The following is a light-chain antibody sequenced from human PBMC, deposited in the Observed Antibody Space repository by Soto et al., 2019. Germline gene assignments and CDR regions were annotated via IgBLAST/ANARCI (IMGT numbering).Light chain of an antibody. Sequence: QSVLTQPRSVSGSPGQSVTISCTGTSSDVGGYNYVSWYQQHPGKAPKLMIYDVNKRPSGVPDRFSGSKSGNTASLTISGLQAEDEADYYCCSYAGGYAFVFGTGTKVPVL. J-gene: IGLJ1*01. CDR1: SSDVGGYNY. CDR3: CSYAGGYAFV. V-gene: IGLV2-11*01. CDR2: DVN.